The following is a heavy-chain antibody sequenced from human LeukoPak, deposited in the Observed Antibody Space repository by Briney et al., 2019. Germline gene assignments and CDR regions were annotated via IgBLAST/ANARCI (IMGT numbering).Heavy chain of an antibody. Sequence: ASVKVSCKASGYTFTSYGISWVRQAPGQGLEWMGWISAYNGNTNYAQKLQGRVTMTTDTSTSTAYMELRSLRSDDTAVYYCARDPHRYNWNYYYGMDVWGQGTTVTASS. V-gene: IGHV1-18*01. CDR3: ARDPHRYNWNYYYGMDV. CDR2: ISAYNGNT. D-gene: IGHD1-20*01. CDR1: GYTFTSYG. J-gene: IGHJ6*02.